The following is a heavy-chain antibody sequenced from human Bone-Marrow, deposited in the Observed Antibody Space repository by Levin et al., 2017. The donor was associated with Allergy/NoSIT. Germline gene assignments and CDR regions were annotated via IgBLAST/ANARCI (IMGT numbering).Heavy chain of an antibody. CDR3: ARVGTTGNYYYYGMDV. Sequence: GESLKISCAASGFTFSSYAMHWVRQAPGKGLEWVAVISYDGSNKYYADSVKGRFTISRDNSKNTLYLQMNSLRAEDTAVYYCARVGTTGNYYYYGMDVWGQGTTVTVSS. V-gene: IGHV3-30*04. CDR1: GFTFSSYA. J-gene: IGHJ6*02. D-gene: IGHD1-7*01. CDR2: ISYDGSNK.